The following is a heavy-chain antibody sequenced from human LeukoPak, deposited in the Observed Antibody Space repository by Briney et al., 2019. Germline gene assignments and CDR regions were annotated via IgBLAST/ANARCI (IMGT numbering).Heavy chain of an antibody. CDR3: ARGEDAAKTHI. CDR1: GGSFSGHY. V-gene: IGHV4-34*01. CDR2: IHPSGST. J-gene: IGHJ1*01. D-gene: IGHD5-18*01. Sequence: SETLSLTCAVYGGSFSGHYRSWIRQPPGKGPEWIGEIHPSGSTYYNPSLESRVTISVDTSKNQLSLRLSSVTAADTAVYYCARGEDAAKTHIWGQGSLVTVSS.